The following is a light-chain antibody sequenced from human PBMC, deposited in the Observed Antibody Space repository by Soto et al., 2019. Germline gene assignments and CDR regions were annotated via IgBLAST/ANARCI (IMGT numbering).Light chain of an antibody. CDR1: QDTRRN. CDR3: QQLNAYPHT. V-gene: IGKV1-9*01. J-gene: IGKJ2*01. CDR2: AAS. Sequence: DIQLTQSPSFLSASVGDRVTISCRASQDTRRNLAWYQQETGRAPRLLIYAASIVQSGVPSRFSGSGSGTEFTLTVSGLQPEDFVTYYCQQLNAYPHTFGQGTKVEIK.